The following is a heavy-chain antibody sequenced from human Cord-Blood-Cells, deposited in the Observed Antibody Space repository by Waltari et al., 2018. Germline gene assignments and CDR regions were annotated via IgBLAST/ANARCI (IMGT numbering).Heavy chain of an antibody. D-gene: IGHD6-13*01. CDR1: GGSFSGYY. J-gene: IGHJ2*01. Sequence: QVQLQQWGAGLLKPSETLSLTCAVYGGSFSGYYWSWIRQPPGKGLEWIGEINHSGSTNHNPSLKSRVTISVDPSKNQFSLKLSSVTAADTAVYYCARREVNSSSWTVDLWGRGTLVTVSS. V-gene: IGHV4-34*01. CDR3: ARREVNSSSWTVDL. CDR2: INHSGST.